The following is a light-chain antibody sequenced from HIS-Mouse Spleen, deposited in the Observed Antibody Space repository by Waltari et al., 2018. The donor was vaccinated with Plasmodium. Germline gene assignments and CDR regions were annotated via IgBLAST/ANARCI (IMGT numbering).Light chain of an antibody. CDR3: MIWPSNASGV. CDR1: SDINAGSYN. V-gene: IGLV5-37*01. J-gene: IGLJ3*02. CDR2: YYSDSDK. Sequence: QPVLTQPPSSSASPGESARLTCTLPSDINAGSYNIYWYPQNPGSPPRYLLYYYSDSDKGQGSGVPSRFSGSKDASANTGILLISGLQSEDEADYYCMIWPSNASGVFGGGTKLTVL.